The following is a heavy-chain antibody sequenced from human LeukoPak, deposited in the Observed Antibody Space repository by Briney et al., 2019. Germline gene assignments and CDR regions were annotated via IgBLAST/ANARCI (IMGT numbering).Heavy chain of an antibody. Sequence: ASVKVSCKASGYTFTSYYMHWVRQAPGQGLEWMGIINPSGGSTSYAQKFQGRVTMTRHTSTSTVYMELSSLRSEDTAVYYCARDTTPYNWFDPWGQGTLVTVSS. V-gene: IGHV1-46*01. J-gene: IGHJ5*02. CDR2: INPSGGST. CDR1: GYTFTSYY. CDR3: ARDTTPYNWFDP. D-gene: IGHD1-26*01.